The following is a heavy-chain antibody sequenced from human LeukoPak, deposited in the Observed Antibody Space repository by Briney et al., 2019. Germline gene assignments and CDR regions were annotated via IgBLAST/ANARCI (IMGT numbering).Heavy chain of an antibody. Sequence: ASVKVSCKASGYTFISYGISWVRQAPGQGLEWMGIINPSGGSTSYAQKFQGRVTMTRDMSTSTVYMELSSLRSEDTAVYYCARDRARTPGAFDIWGQGTMVTVSS. CDR3: ARDRARTPGAFDI. CDR2: INPSGGST. J-gene: IGHJ3*02. V-gene: IGHV1-46*01. CDR1: GYTFISYG. D-gene: IGHD2-15*01.